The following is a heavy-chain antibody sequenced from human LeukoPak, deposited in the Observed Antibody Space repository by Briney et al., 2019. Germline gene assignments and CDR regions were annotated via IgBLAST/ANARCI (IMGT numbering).Heavy chain of an antibody. CDR3: ARGGSPLGYCSSTSCYEGDNWFDP. CDR2: MNPNSGHT. D-gene: IGHD2-2*01. CDR1: GYTLTSYD. V-gene: IGHV1-8*03. J-gene: IGHJ5*02. Sequence: ASVKVSCKASGYTLTSYDINLVRQATGQGLEWTGWMNPNSGHTGYPQKFQGRVTITRNTSISTAYMELSSLRSEDTAVYYCARGGSPLGYCSSTSCYEGDNWFDPWGQGTLVTVSS.